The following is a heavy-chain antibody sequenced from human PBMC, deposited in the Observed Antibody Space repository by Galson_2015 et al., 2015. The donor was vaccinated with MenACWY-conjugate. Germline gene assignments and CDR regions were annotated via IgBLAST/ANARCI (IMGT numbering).Heavy chain of an antibody. CDR3: AKGYRYCSGGSCYSEDYYFDY. V-gene: IGHV3-23*01. CDR1: GFTFSNYA. Sequence: SLRLSCAASGFTFSNYAMTWVRQAPGKGLEWVSAISGSGGSTYYADSVKGRFTISRDNSKNTLYLQMNSLRAEDTAVYYCAKGYRYCSGGSCYSEDYYFDYWGQGTLVTVSS. CDR2: ISGSGGST. J-gene: IGHJ4*02. D-gene: IGHD2-15*01.